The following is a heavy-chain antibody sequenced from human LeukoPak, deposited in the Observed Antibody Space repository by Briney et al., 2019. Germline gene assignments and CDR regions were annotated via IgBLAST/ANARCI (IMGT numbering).Heavy chain of an antibody. Sequence: GGSLRRSCSAAGVTLSTFAMSWRRQPPGNWVDLVASIFPSGGEIHYADSVRGRFTIYRDNSKSNLSMKMNSLSAEDTAVYYCEQAPHWSRFRFFDYWGQGTLVTVSS. D-gene: IGHD1-1*01. CDR3: EQAPHWSRFRFFDY. CDR2: IFPSGGEI. CDR1: GVTLSTFA. J-gene: IGHJ4*02. V-gene: IGHV3-23*01.